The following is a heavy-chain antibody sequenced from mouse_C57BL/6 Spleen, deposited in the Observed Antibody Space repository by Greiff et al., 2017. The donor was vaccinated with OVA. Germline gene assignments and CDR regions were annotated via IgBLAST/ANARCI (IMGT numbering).Heavy chain of an antibody. CDR2: ISYDGSN. Sequence: VQLQQSGPGLVKPSQSLSLTCSVTGYSITSGYYWNWIRQFPGNKLEWMGYISYDGSNNYNPSLKNRISITRDTSKNQFFLKLNSVTTEDTATYYCARDLGYDETWFAYWGQGTLVTVSA. CDR1: GYSITSGYY. J-gene: IGHJ3*01. D-gene: IGHD2-2*01. V-gene: IGHV3-6*01. CDR3: ARDLGYDETWFAY.